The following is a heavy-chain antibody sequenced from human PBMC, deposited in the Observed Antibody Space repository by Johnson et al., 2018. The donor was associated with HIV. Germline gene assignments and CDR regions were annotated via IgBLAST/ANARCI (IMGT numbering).Heavy chain of an antibody. CDR1: GFTFSSYG. J-gene: IGHJ3*02. D-gene: IGHD3-3*01. CDR2: IRYDGSNK. CDR3: AKEYYNFWSGSPGAFDI. V-gene: IGHV3-30*02. Sequence: QVQLVESGGGVVQPGGSLRLSCAASGFTFSSYGMHWVRQAPGKGLEWVTFIRYDGSNKYYVDSVKGRFTISRDNSKNTLYLQMNSLRAEDTAVYYCAKEYYNFWSGSPGAFDIWGQGTMVTVSS.